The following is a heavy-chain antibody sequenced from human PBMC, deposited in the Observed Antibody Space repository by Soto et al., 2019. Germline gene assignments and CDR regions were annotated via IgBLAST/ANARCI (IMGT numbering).Heavy chain of an antibody. D-gene: IGHD3-9*01. CDR3: ARVRPDILTGYYYYYGMDV. CDR1: GFTFSDYY. V-gene: IGHV3-11*06. J-gene: IGHJ6*02. Sequence: PGGSLRLSCEGSGFTFSDYYISWIRQAPGKGLEWISYSSNSGTFSRYADSVKGRFSISRDNTKNLLYLQMNSLRAEDTAVYYCARVRPDILTGYYYYYGMDVWGQGTTVTVSS. CDR2: SSNSGTFS.